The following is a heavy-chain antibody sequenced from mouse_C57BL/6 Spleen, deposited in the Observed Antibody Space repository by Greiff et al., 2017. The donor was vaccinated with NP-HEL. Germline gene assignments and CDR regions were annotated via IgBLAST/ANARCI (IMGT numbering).Heavy chain of an antibody. D-gene: IGHD1-1*01. CDR1: GFNIKDYY. J-gene: IGHJ2*01. CDR2: IDPEDGDT. CDR3: TEYYGINGD. Sequence: VQLKQSGAELVRPGASVKLSCTASGFNIKDYYMHWVKQRPEQGLEWIGRIDPEDGDTDYDPKFQGKANLTADTSSNAAYLQLSSLTSEDTAVYYCTEYYGINGDWGQGTTLTGSS. V-gene: IGHV14-1*01.